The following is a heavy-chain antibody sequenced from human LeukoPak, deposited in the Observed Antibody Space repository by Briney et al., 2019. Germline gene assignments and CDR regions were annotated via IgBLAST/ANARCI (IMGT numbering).Heavy chain of an antibody. CDR3: ARDAHYDFWSGYYSTWPLGY. Sequence: PGGSLRLSCAASGFTFNNYAMTWVRQAPGKGLEWVSVIYSGGSTYYADSVKGRFTISRDNAKNSLYLQMNSLRAEDTAVYYCARDAHYDFWSGYYSTWPLGYWGQGTLVTVSS. CDR1: GFTFNNYA. D-gene: IGHD3-3*01. CDR2: IYSGGST. J-gene: IGHJ4*02. V-gene: IGHV3-66*01.